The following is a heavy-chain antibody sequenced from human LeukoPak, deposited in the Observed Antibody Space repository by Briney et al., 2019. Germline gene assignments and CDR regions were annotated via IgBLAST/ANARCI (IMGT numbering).Heavy chain of an antibody. D-gene: IGHD2-21*01. V-gene: IGHV3-53*01. J-gene: IGHJ4*02. CDR2: IYSGGST. CDR1: GFTVSSNY. CDR3: AKDFRIGYSAHFDY. Sequence: GGSLRLSCAASGFTVSSNYMSRVRQAPGKGLEWVSVIYSGGSTYYADSVKGRFTISRDNSKNTLYLQVNSLRGEDTAVYYCAKDFRIGYSAHFDYWGQGALVTVSS.